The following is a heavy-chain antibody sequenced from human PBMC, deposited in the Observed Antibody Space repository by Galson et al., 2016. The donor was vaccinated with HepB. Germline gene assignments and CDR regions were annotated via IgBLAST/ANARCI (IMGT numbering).Heavy chain of an antibody. V-gene: IGHV3-53*01. D-gene: IGHD3-16*01. CDR2: IYSSGTT. CDR3: ARIMITFGEIIAPSHFDY. Sequence: SLRLSCAASGLTVRSDYMSWVRQSPGKGLEWVSVIYSSGTTYYADSVRGRFTISRDISKNTLYLQMNSLRAEDTAVYYCARIMITFGEIIAPSHFDYWGQGTLVTVSS. CDR1: GLTVRSDY. J-gene: IGHJ4*02.